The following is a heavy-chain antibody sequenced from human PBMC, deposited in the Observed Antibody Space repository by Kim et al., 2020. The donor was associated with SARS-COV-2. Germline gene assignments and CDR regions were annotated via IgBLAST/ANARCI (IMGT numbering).Heavy chain of an antibody. Sequence: GGSLRLSCAASGFIFSEYGMHWVRQAPGMRPEWVAVISYDGSNKYYVDSVKGRFSISRDNYRNTLYLQMNILRSEETAVYYCAKKRGTGLYFEKWCRGT. CDR3: AKKRGTGLYFEK. CDR2: ISYDGSNK. CDR1: GFIFSEYG. J-gene: IGHJ4*02. D-gene: IGHD1-1*01. V-gene: IGHV3-30*18.